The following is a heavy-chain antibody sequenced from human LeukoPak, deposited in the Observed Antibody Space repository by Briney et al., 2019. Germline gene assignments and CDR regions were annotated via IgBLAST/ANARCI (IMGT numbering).Heavy chain of an antibody. CDR3: ARAHVRGSWTFDI. V-gene: IGHV1-69*13. J-gene: IGHJ3*02. D-gene: IGHD3-10*01. CDR2: IIPLFGTT. CDR1: GGIFTIYC. Sequence: SVKLFCKSSGGIFTIYCISWVRQARGQGREWMGGIIPLFGTTKYAQKFQGRVTITADQSTSTVYMALRSVRCEDRAVFYCARAHVRGSWTFDIWGQGTMVTVSS.